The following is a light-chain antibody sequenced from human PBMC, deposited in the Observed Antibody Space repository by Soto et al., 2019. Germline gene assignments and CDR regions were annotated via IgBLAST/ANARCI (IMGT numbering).Light chain of an antibody. Sequence: EIVLTQSPGTLSLSPGERATISCRASQSVSSSYLAWYQQKPGQAPRLLIYGASSRATGIPDRFSGSGSGTDFTLTISRLEPEDFAVYYCQQRSNWPWTFGQGTKVDIK. CDR1: QSVSSSY. CDR2: GAS. V-gene: IGKV3D-20*02. J-gene: IGKJ1*01. CDR3: QQRSNWPWT.